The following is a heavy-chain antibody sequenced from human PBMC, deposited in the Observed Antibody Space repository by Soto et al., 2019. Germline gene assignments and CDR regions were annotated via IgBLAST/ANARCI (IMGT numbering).Heavy chain of an antibody. J-gene: IGHJ6*03. CDR3: ARDAGYSYGSNYYYYYYKDV. CDR2: IIPILGIA. Sequence: GASVKVSCKASGGTFSSYTISWLRQAPGQGLEWMGRIIPILGIANYAQKFQGRVTITADKSTSTAYMELSSLRSEDTAVYYCARDAGYSYGSNYYYYYYKDVWGKGTTVTVSS. CDR1: GGTFSSYT. D-gene: IGHD5-18*01. V-gene: IGHV1-69*04.